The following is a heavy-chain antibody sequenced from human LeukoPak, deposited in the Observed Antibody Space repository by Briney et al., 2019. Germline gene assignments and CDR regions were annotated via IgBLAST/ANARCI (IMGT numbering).Heavy chain of an antibody. V-gene: IGHV4-4*07. CDR2: LYSSGST. J-gene: IGHJ3*02. D-gene: IGHD3-22*01. CDR3: ARGPYSYDSSGAFDI. CDR1: GGSISSYY. Sequence: SETLSLTCTVSGGSISSYYWSWIRQPAGKGLEWIGRLYSSGSTNYNPSLKSRVTIPVDTSKNQFSLKLSSVTAADTAVYFCARGPYSYDSSGAFDIWGQGTMVTVSS.